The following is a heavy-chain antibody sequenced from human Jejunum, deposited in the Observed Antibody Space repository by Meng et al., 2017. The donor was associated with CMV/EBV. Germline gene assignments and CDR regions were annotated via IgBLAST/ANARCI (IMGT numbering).Heavy chain of an antibody. CDR1: GFTFSRHG. V-gene: IGHV3-33*03. CDR2: IWHDGSDK. CDR3: ATKIVDDFDY. D-gene: IGHD2-15*01. Sequence: LRFAWSGFTFSRHGMHWVRQAPGKGLEWVAVIWHDGSDKHYSDSVKGRFTISRDNSKSTLYLQMDSLRPEDSSVYYCATKIVDDFDYWGQRTLVTVSS. J-gene: IGHJ4*02.